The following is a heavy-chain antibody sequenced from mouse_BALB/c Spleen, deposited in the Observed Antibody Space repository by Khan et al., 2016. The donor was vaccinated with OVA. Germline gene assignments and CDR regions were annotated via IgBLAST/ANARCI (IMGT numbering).Heavy chain of an antibody. CDR1: GYTFSSYW. CDR3: ARGNYYGSSSWFGY. Sequence: VQLVESGAELMKPGASVKISCKATGYTFSSYWIEWIKQRPGHGLEWIGEILPGSGRNNYNEKFKGKVTFTADTSYNTAYLQISRLTSEDSAVYYWARGNYYGSSSWFGYWGQGTLVTVPA. D-gene: IGHD1-1*01. V-gene: IGHV1-9*01. CDR2: ILPGSGRN. J-gene: IGHJ3*01.